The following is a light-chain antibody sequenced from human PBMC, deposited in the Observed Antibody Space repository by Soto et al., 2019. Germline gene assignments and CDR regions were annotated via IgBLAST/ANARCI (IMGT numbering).Light chain of an antibody. J-gene: IGKJ1*01. CDR1: QSVGTW. CDR2: GAS. CDR3: QQYGSSGT. Sequence: DIQMTQSPSTLSGSVGDRVTITCRASQSVGTWVAWYQQKPGKAPKLLIYGASNLESGVPSRFSGSGSGTDFTLTISRLEPEDFAVYYFQQYGSSGTFGQGTKV. V-gene: IGKV1-5*01.